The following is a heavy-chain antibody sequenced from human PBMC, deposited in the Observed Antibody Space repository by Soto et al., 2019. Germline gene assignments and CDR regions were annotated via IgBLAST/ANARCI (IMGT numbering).Heavy chain of an antibody. CDR1: GFLFDNFW. D-gene: IGHD6-19*01. CDR3: ARDTGATVAGTFDF. Sequence: EVQLVQSGEGLVQPGGSLRLSCAASGFLFDNFWMTWVRQAPGKGLEWVANIKQDGSETYYVDSVKGRFAISRDNAKDSLYLEMNSLRVEDTAIYYCARDTGATVAGTFDFWGQGTLVTVSS. V-gene: IGHV3-7*01. J-gene: IGHJ4*02. CDR2: IKQDGSET.